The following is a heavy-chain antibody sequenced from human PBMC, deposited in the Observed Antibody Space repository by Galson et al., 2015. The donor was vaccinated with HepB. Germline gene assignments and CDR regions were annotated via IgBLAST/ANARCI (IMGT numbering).Heavy chain of an antibody. V-gene: IGHV3-23*01. CDR2: IIGSGGST. CDR1: GITFTSYA. Sequence: SLRLSCAASGITFTSYAMSWVRQAPGKGLEWVSGIIGSGGSTYYADSVEGRFTISRDNSKNTLFLQMNNVRAEDTAVYYCAKRRGRMFQFSNHYSYYAMDVWGQG. J-gene: IGHJ6*02. D-gene: IGHD3-10*02. CDR3: AKRRGRMFQFSNHYSYYAMDV.